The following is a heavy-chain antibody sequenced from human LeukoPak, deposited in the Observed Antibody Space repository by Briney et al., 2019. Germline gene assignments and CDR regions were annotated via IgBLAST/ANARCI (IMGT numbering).Heavy chain of an antibody. V-gene: IGHV4-39*07. CDR3: ARQVGESDAFDI. CDR1: GGSISSSSYY. CDR2: IYYSGST. Sequence: SETLSLTCTVSGGSISSSSYYWGWIRQPPGKGLEWIGSIYYSGSTYYNPSLKSRVTISVVTSKNQFYLKLRSVTAADTAIYYCARQVGESDAFDIWGQGTMVTVS. J-gene: IGHJ3*02.